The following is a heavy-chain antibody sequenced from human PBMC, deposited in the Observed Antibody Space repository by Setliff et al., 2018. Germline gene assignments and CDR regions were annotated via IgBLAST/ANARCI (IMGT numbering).Heavy chain of an antibody. CDR2: IIPIFGTA. CDR1: GYTFTSYA. Sequence: SVKVSCKASGYTFTSYAISWVRQAPGQGLEWMGGIIPIFGTANYAQKFQGRVTITADESTSTAYMELSSLRSEDTAVYYCARVQQLGTFDYWGQGTLVTSPQ. CDR3: ARVQQLGTFDY. D-gene: IGHD6-13*01. J-gene: IGHJ4*02. V-gene: IGHV1-69*13.